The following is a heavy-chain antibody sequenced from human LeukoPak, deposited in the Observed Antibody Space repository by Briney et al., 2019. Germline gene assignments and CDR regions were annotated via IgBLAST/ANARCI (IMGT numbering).Heavy chain of an antibody. J-gene: IGHJ4*02. Sequence: GGSLRLSCAASGFTFSSYGMSWVRQAPGKGLEWVSYISSSSSTIYYADSVKGRFTISRDNAKNSLYLQMNSLRAEDTAVYYCARDFHGGSLDYWGQGTLVTVSS. V-gene: IGHV3-48*04. CDR3: ARDFHGGSLDY. CDR2: ISSSSSTI. CDR1: GFTFSSYG. D-gene: IGHD2-15*01.